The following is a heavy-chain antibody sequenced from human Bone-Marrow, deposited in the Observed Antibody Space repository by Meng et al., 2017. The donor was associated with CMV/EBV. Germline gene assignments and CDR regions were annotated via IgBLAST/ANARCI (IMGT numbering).Heavy chain of an antibody. CDR3: AQVTESIAYCYYDMDV. D-gene: IGHD1-14*01. J-gene: IGHJ6*02. CDR1: GFALSSIRVG. CDR2: IFSNDDK. V-gene: IGHV2-26*01. Sequence: SGPTLVKPTETLSLTCTVSGFALSSIRVGVSWIRQPPGTALEWLAHIFSNDDKSYSASLKSRLSIYKDTSERQVVLTMANMEPVDTATYYCAQVTESIAYCYYDMDVWGHGTTVNVSS.